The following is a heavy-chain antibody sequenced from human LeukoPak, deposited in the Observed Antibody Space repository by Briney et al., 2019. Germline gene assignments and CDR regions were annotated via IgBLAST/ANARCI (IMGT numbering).Heavy chain of an antibody. Sequence: ASVKVSCKASGYTFTSYYMHWVRQAPGQGLEWMGIINPSGGSTSYAQKFQGRVTMTRDTSTSTVYMELSSLRSEDTAVYYCAREGNLHYYDSSGYYFDYWGQGTPVTVSS. V-gene: IGHV1-46*01. CDR1: GYTFTSYY. CDR3: AREGNLHYYDSSGYYFDY. J-gene: IGHJ4*02. CDR2: INPSGGST. D-gene: IGHD3-22*01.